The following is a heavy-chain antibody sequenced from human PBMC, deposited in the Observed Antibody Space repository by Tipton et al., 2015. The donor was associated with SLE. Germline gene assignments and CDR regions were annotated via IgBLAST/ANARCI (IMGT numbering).Heavy chain of an antibody. D-gene: IGHD5-12*01. CDR1: GASISSSYW. Sequence: GLVKPSGTLSLTCAVSGASISSSYWWGWVRQPPGRGLEWIGEIYHTGSTEYNSSLKGRVTVSVDKSKNQFSLKLSSVTAADTALYYCARQVCHSGSCYFDSWGQGALVTVSS. CDR2: IYHTGST. J-gene: IGHJ4*02. V-gene: IGHV4-4*02. CDR3: ARQVCHSGSCYFDS.